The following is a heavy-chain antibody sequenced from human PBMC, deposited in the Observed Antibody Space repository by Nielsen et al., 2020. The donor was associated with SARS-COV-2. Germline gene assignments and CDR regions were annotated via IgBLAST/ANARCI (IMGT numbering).Heavy chain of an antibody. CDR2: IIPIFGTA. J-gene: IGHJ6*02. V-gene: IGHV1-69*05. D-gene: IGHD6-13*01. CDR1: GGTFSSYA. Sequence: SVKVSCKASGGTFSSYAISWVRQAPGQGLEWMGGIIPIFGTANYAQKFQERVTITRDMSTSTAYMELSSLRSEDTAVYYCATAAAGHYYYYGMDVWGQGTTVTVSS. CDR3: ATAAAGHYYYYGMDV.